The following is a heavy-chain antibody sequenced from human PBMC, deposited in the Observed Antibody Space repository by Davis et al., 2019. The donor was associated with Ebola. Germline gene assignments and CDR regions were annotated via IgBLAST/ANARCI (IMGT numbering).Heavy chain of an antibody. D-gene: IGHD2-2*01. CDR3: ERGRYISSPAL. CDR1: GYTFTSYG. Sequence: AASVKVSCKASGYTFTSYGIRWVRQAPGQGLEWMGRIIPLLGVANYAPKFQGRITLTADTSTSTAYLELSSLKVEDTAVYYCERGRYISSPALWGQGTLVTVSS. CDR2: IIPLLGVA. V-gene: IGHV1-69*04. J-gene: IGHJ4*02.